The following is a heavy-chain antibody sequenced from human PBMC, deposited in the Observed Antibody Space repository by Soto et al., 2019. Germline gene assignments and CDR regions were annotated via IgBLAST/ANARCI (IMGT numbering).Heavy chain of an antibody. J-gene: IGHJ6*02. D-gene: IGHD1-26*01. CDR2: ISGSGGST. Sequence: GGSLRHSCAASGFTFSSYAMSWVRQAPGKGLEWVSAISGSGGSTYYADSVKGRFTISRDNSKNTLYLQMNSLRAEDTAVYYCAKRGTLTGAPGAVDVWGQGTTVTVSS. V-gene: IGHV3-23*01. CDR1: GFTFSSYA. CDR3: AKRGTLTGAPGAVDV.